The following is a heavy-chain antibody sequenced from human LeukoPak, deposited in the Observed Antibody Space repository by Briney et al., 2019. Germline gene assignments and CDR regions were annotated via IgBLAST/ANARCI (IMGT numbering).Heavy chain of an antibody. V-gene: IGHV3-30*01. CDR2: ISYDGSNK. CDR3: ARDIDAAGSKLFEN. CDR1: GFTFSTYA. J-gene: IGHJ4*02. D-gene: IGHD4-11*01. Sequence: GSLRLSCAASGFTFSTYAMHWVRQAPGKGLEWVSVISYDGSNKYYADSVKGRFTISRDNSKNTLYLQMNSLRAEDTAVYHCARDIDAAGSKLFENWGQGTLVTVSS.